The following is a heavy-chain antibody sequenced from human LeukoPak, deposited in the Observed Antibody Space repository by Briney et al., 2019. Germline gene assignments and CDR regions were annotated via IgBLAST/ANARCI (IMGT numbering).Heavy chain of an antibody. CDR1: GGSISSYY. Sequence: SETLSLTCTVSGGSISSYYWSWIRQPPGKGPEWIGYIYYSGSTNYNPSLKSRVTISVDTSKNQFSLKLSSVTAADTAVYYCARADSSSWYEDYYYYYMDVWGKGTTVTVSS. CDR3: ARADSSSWYEDYYYYYMDV. V-gene: IGHV4-59*01. D-gene: IGHD6-13*01. J-gene: IGHJ6*03. CDR2: IYYSGST.